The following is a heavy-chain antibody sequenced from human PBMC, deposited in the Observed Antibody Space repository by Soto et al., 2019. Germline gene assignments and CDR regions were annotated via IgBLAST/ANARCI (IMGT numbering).Heavy chain of an antibody. CDR2: MNPNSGNT. CDR3: AHAVDGSPTPIDY. V-gene: IGHV1-8*01. CDR1: GYTFTSQD. D-gene: IGHD3-10*01. J-gene: IGHJ4*02. Sequence: APVKVSGRASGYTFTSQDITWVRQATGQGLEWMGWMNPNSGNTGYAQKFQGRVTMTRNTSISTAYMELSSLRSEDTAVYYCAHAVDGSPTPIDYWGQGTLVTVSS.